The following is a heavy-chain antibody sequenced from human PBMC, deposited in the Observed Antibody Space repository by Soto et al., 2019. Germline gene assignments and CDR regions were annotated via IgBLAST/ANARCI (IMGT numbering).Heavy chain of an antibody. CDR2: ISYDGNNQ. CDR1: GFSFTNYG. V-gene: IGHV3-30*03. Sequence: QEHLVESGGGVVQPGRSLRLSCAASGFSFTNYGMHWVRQAPGKGLEWVAVISYDGNNQHYADSVKGRFTISSNTSNKSLSLQRHSLRPEDTAVYYCARYNSNCGNDYWGPGTLVTVSS. CDR3: ARYNSNCGNDY. J-gene: IGHJ4*02. D-gene: IGHD1-7*01.